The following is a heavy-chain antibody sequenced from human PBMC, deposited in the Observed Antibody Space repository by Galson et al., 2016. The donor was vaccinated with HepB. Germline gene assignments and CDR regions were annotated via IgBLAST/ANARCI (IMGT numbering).Heavy chain of an antibody. Sequence: SETLSLTCTVSGDSINKYYWTWIRQPPGKTLEWIGYIYYSGGTDYNPSLKSRVSFSLDTSKNQFSLKVTSVTATDTAVYYCVRVHPGGYFDVWGPGTLVTVSS. V-gene: IGHV4-59*12. CDR1: GDSINKYY. CDR2: IYYSGGT. D-gene: IGHD3-16*01. J-gene: IGHJ4*02. CDR3: VRVHPGGYFDV.